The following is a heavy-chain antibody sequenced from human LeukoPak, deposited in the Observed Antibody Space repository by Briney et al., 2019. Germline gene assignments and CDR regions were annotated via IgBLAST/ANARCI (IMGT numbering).Heavy chain of an antibody. J-gene: IGHJ6*03. V-gene: IGHV3-23*01. CDR1: GFTFSSYG. CDR2: ISGSGGST. Sequence: GGSLRLSCAASGFTFSSYGMSWVRQAPGKGLEWVSAISGSGGSTYYADSVKGRFTISRDNSKNTLYLQMNSLRAEDTAVYYCAKDFRSGWYYYYYMDVWGKGTTVTVSS. CDR3: AKDFRSGWYYYYYMDV. D-gene: IGHD6-19*01.